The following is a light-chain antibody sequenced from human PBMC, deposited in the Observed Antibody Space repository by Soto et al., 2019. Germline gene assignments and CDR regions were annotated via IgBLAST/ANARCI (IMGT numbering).Light chain of an antibody. CDR3: SSYSTATSPQWV. Sequence: QSALTQPPSASGSPGQSVTISCTGTSSDVGGYNYVSWYQQHPGKVPKLMIYEVNKRPSGVPDRFSGSKSGNTASLTVSGLQAEDEADYCCSSYSTATSPQWVFGGGTKLTVL. CDR2: EVN. V-gene: IGLV2-8*01. J-gene: IGLJ3*02. CDR1: SSDVGGYNY.